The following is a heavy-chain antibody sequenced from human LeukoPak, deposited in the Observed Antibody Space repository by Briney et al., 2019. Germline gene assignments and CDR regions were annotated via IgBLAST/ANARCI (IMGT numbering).Heavy chain of an antibody. D-gene: IGHD3-9*01. CDR1: GFIFSNAW. V-gene: IGHV3-15*01. Sequence: GGSLRLSCAGSGFIFSNAWMSWVRQAPGKGLEWVGRIKSKTDGGTTDYPAPVKGRFTISRDDSKNTLYLQMNSLKTEDTAVYYCTTDHGRALYDILTGYYYNYWGQGTLVTVSS. CDR2: IKSKTDGGTT. J-gene: IGHJ4*02. CDR3: TTDHGRALYDILTGYYYNY.